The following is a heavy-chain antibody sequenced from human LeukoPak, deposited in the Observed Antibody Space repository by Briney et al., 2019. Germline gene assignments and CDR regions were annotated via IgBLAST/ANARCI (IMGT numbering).Heavy chain of an antibody. CDR1: GFTFSSYS. D-gene: IGHD3-3*01. J-gene: IGHJ4*02. CDR3: AKGRGFWSGYTFDY. CDR2: ISGSGGST. V-gene: IGHV3-23*01. Sequence: GGSLRLSCAVSGFTFSSYSMNWVRQAPGKGLEWVSAISGSGGSTYYADSVKGRFTISRDNSKNTLYLQMNSLRAEDTAVYYCAKGRGFWSGYTFDYWGQGTLVTVSS.